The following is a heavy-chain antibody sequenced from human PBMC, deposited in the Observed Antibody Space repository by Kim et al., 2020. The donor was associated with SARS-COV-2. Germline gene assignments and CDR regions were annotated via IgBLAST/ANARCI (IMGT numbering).Heavy chain of an antibody. Sequence: STIYYADCVKGRSTISRDNSKNSLYLQMNSLRAEDTAVDYCARGYGGMDVWGQGTTVTVSS. J-gene: IGHJ6*02. D-gene: IGHD1-1*01. V-gene: IGHV3-48*04. CDR3: ARGYGGMDV. CDR2: STI.